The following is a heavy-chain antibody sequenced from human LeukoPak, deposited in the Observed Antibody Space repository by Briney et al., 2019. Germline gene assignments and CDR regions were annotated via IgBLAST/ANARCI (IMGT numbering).Heavy chain of an antibody. CDR1: GFTFDDYA. J-gene: IGHJ3*02. Sequence: PGRSLRLSCAASGFTFDDYAMHWVRQAPGKGLEWVSGISWNSGSIGYADSVKGRFTISRDNAKNSLCLQMNSLRAEDMALYYCAKDSSSSPTLKDAFDIWGQGTMVTVSS. V-gene: IGHV3-9*03. D-gene: IGHD6-13*01. CDR3: AKDSSSSPTLKDAFDI. CDR2: ISWNSGSI.